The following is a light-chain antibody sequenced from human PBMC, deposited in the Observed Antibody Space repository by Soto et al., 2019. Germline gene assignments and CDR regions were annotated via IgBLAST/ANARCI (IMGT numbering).Light chain of an antibody. Sequence: MTQPPLSLSVTPGQPASISCKSSQSLLHSDGKTYLYWHQQKPGKAPKLLIYDASSLESGVPSRFSGSGSGTEFTLTISSLQPDDFATYYCQQYNSYSPTFGQGTKVDIK. V-gene: IGKV1-5*01. CDR2: DAS. J-gene: IGKJ1*01. CDR3: QQYNSYSPT. CDR1: QSLLHSDGKTY.